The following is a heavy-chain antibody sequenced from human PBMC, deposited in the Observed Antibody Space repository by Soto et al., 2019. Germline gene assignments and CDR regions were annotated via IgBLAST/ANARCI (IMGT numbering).Heavy chain of an antibody. CDR1: GGTFSSYTI. V-gene: IGHV4-30-2*01. D-gene: IGHD4-4*01. J-gene: IGHJ5*02. CDR3: ARRNPQGLQTWFDP. Sequence: SCKASGGTFSSYTISWIRQPPGKGLEWIGYIYHSGSTYYNPSLKSRVTISVDRSKNQFSLKLSSVTAADTAVYYCARRNPQGLQTWFDPWGQGTLVTVSS. CDR2: IYHSGST.